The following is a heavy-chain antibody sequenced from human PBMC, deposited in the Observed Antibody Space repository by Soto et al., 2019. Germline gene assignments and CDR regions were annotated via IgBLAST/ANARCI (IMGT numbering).Heavy chain of an antibody. D-gene: IGHD3-3*01. V-gene: IGHV4-59*01. Sequence: QVQLQESGPGLVKPSETLSLTCTVSGGSISSYYWSWIRQPPGKGLEWIGYIYYSGSTNYNPSLKSRVTISVDTSKNHVSLKLSSVTAADTAVYYCASAGPITILGVVTPPNWFDPWGQGTLVTVSS. CDR3: ASAGPITILGVVTPPNWFDP. J-gene: IGHJ5*02. CDR1: GGSISSYY. CDR2: IYYSGST.